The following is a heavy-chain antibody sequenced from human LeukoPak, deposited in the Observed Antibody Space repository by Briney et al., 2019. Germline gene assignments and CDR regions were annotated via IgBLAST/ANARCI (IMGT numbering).Heavy chain of an antibody. CDR1: GFIFSSYG. CDR2: IWFDESNK. CDR3: AKQLGYCSDGSCYFPY. Sequence: GGSLRLSCAASGFIFSSYGMHWVRQAPGKGLEWVAVIWFDESNKYYADSVQGRFTISRDNSKSTLCLQMNSLRAEDTAVYYCAKQLGYCSDGSCYFPYWGQGTLVTVSS. V-gene: IGHV3-33*06. D-gene: IGHD2-15*01. J-gene: IGHJ4*02.